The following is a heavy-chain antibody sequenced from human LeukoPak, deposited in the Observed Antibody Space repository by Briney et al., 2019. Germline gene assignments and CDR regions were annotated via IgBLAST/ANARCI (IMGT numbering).Heavy chain of an antibody. V-gene: IGHV4-39*01. J-gene: IGHJ5*02. CDR1: GGSVSSSSHY. D-gene: IGHD5-12*01. Sequence: SETLSLTCAVSGGSVSSSSHYWAWIRPSPGKGLRWIANIYYSGTTYYNPTLKRRVTISIDTSKNQFSLKLTSVTAADTAVYYCASGYDSVGWFGPWGQGNLVTVSS. CDR2: IYYSGTT. CDR3: ASGYDSVGWFGP.